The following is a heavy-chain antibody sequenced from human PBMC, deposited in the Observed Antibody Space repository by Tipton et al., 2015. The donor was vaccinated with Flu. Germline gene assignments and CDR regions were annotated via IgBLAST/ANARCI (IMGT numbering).Heavy chain of an antibody. J-gene: IGHJ4*02. D-gene: IGHD6-13*01. V-gene: IGHV3-53*01. CDR2: NTGRGIT. CDR3: ARDLTVSRTAGPFDN. CDR1: GFTVSGNY. Sequence: SLRLSCAASGFTVSGNYISWVRQAPGKGLEWVSVNTGRGITYYADSVKGRFTISRDNAKSSLFLQMNSLRAEDTAVYYCARDLTVSRTAGPFDNWGQGSLVTVAS.